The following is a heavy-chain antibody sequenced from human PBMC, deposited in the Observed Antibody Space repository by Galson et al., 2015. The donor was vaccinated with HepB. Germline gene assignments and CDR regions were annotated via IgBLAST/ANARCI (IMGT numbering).Heavy chain of an antibody. D-gene: IGHD3-10*01. J-gene: IGHJ6*02. CDR3: ARDQGVRGVIITKGYYYYGMDV. V-gene: IGHV3-30-3*01. CDR2: ISYDGSNK. Sequence: SLRLSCAASGFTFSSYAMHWVRQAPGKGLEWVAVISYDGSNKYYADSVKGRFTISRDNSKNTLYLQMNSLRAEDTAVYHCARDQGVRGVIITKGYYYYGMDVWGQGATVTVSS. CDR1: GFTFSSYA.